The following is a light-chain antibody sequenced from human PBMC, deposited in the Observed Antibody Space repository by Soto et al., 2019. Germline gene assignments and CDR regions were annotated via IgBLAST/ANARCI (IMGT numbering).Light chain of an antibody. J-gene: IGLJ1*01. CDR1: SSDVGGYNY. CDR3: SSYTSSGTLV. CDR2: DVS. Sequence: QSVLTQPASVSGSPGQSIAISCTGASSDVGGYNYVSWYQHHPGKAPKLMIYDVSYRPSGVSNRFSGSKSGNTASLTISGLQAEDEAEYYCSSYTSSGTLVFGTGTKVTVL. V-gene: IGLV2-14*01.